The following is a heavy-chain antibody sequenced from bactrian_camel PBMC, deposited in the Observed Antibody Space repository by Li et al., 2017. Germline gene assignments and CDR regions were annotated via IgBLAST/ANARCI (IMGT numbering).Heavy chain of an antibody. CDR1: GYTFNTYS. Sequence: HVQLVESGGGSALAGGSVRLSCAASGYTFNTYSWFRQAPGQEREGVAAIDTGDGSTYYLNSVEGRFTISHDNAKNTLYLQMNSLKADDTAVYYCVRVEGDILFGYGENDWGKGTQVTVS. J-gene: IGHJ7*01. D-gene: IGHD5*01. CDR2: IDTGDGST. V-gene: IGHV3S1*01.